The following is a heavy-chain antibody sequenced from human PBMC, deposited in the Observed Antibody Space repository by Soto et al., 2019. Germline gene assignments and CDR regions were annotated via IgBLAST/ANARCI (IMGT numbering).Heavy chain of an antibody. V-gene: IGHV4-30-4*01. Sequence: SETLSLTCTVSGGSISSGDYYWSWIRQPPGKGLEWIGYIYYSGSTYYNPSLKSRVTISVDTSKNQFSLKLSSVTAADTAVYYCASAIAVERGRYYGMDVWGQGTTVTVSS. CDR2: IYYSGST. D-gene: IGHD6-19*01. J-gene: IGHJ6*02. CDR1: GGSISSGDYY. CDR3: ASAIAVERGRYYGMDV.